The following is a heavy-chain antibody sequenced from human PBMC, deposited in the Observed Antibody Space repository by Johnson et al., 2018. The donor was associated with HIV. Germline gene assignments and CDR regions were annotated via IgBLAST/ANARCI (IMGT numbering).Heavy chain of an antibody. CDR1: GFTFSSYP. D-gene: IGHD1-26*01. Sequence: QEQLVESGGGVVQPGTSLRLSCAASGFTFSSYPMHWVRQAPGKGLEWVAVISYDGSNKYYADSVKGRFTISRDNSKNMLYLQMNSLRAEDTAVYYCAKDSDKWAISGDDAFDIWGQGTMVTVSS. CDR3: AKDSDKWAISGDDAFDI. CDR2: ISYDGSNK. V-gene: IGHV3-30*04. J-gene: IGHJ3*02.